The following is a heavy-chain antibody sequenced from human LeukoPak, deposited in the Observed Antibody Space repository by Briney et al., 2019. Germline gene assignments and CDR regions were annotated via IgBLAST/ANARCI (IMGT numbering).Heavy chain of an antibody. CDR1: GYTFITYY. CDR3: ATGDIVVVVAASGFDY. J-gene: IGHJ4*02. D-gene: IGHD2-15*01. CDR2: INPSGDST. Sequence: ASVTVSCKASGYTFITYYMHWVRQAPGQGLEWMGIINPSGDSTSYAQKFQGRVTMTRDTSTSTVYMELSSLRSEDTAVYYCATGDIVVVVAASGFDYWGQGTLVTVSS. V-gene: IGHV1-46*01.